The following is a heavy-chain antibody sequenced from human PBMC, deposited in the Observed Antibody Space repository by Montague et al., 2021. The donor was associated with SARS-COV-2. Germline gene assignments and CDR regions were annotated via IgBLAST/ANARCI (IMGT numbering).Heavy chain of an antibody. D-gene: IGHD2-21*01. CDR2: IFHSGHT. CDR1: GASITAYY. Sequence: SETLSLTCSVSGASITAYYWSWIRQAPGKGLEWIAYIFHSGHTNYNPSLRSRVAISIDTSRDQFSLSLTSITAADTAVYYCARQPYLASAYSFDYWGLGTLVTVSS. J-gene: IGHJ4*02. V-gene: IGHV4-59*01. CDR3: ARQPYLASAYSFDY.